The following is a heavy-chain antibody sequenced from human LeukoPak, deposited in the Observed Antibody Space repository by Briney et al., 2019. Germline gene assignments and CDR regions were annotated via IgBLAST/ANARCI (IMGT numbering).Heavy chain of an antibody. D-gene: IGHD4-17*01. Sequence: GGTLRFSCAASGITFSSYGMSWVRQAPGKGLEWVSGISSTGGTTYYADSVKGRFTISRDNSKNTLYLQMNSLRAEDTAVYYCAKEHDYGDYYFDYWGQGTLVTVSS. V-gene: IGHV3-23*01. CDR1: GITFSSYG. CDR3: AKEHDYGDYYFDY. J-gene: IGHJ4*02. CDR2: ISSTGGTT.